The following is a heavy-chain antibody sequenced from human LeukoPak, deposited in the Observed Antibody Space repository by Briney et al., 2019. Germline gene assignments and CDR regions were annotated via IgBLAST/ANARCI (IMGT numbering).Heavy chain of an antibody. D-gene: IGHD6-13*01. V-gene: IGHV3-48*01. CDR2: ISSGSTII. Sequence: GGSLRLSCAASGFTFSDYYMNWVRQAPGKGLEWVSYISSGSTIIHYADSVKGRFTISRDDAKNSLYLQMNSLRAEDTAVYYCAKVPRQHDNWFDPWGQGTLVTVSS. J-gene: IGHJ5*02. CDR3: AKVPRQHDNWFDP. CDR1: GFTFSDYY.